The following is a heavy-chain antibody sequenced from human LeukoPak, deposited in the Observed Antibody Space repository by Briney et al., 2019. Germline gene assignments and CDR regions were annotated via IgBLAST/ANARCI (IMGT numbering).Heavy chain of an antibody. D-gene: IGHD3-10*01. Sequence: SETLSLTCTVSGGSISSYYWSWIRQPPGKGLEWIGYIYYSGSTNYNPSLKSRVTISVDTSKNQFSLKLSSVTAADTAVYYCARDRSGITGWFDPWGQGTLVTVSS. J-gene: IGHJ5*02. CDR1: GGSISSYY. CDR3: ARDRSGITGWFDP. V-gene: IGHV4-59*01. CDR2: IYYSGST.